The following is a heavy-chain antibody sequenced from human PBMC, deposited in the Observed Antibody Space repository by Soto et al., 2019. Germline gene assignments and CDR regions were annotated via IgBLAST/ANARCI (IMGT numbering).Heavy chain of an antibody. J-gene: IGHJ6*03. D-gene: IGHD2-8*01. CDR3: AREVLGYCTNGVCYNYYYYYMDV. V-gene: IGHV3-72*01. Sequence: PGGSLRLSCAASGFTFSDHYMDWVRQAPGKGLEWVGRTRNKANSYTTEYAASVKGRFTISRDDSKNSLYLQMNSLKTEDTAVYYCAREVLGYCTNGVCYNYYYYYMDVWGKGTTVTVSS. CDR1: GFTFSDHY. CDR2: TRNKANSYTT.